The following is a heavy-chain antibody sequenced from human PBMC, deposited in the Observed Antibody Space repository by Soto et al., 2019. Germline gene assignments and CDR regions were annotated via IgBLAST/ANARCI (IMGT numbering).Heavy chain of an antibody. CDR2: ISAYNGNT. J-gene: IGHJ5*02. V-gene: IGHV1-18*01. CDR3: ARDGAVGALTPSNWFDP. D-gene: IGHD1-26*01. Sequence: GASVKVSCKASGYTFTSYGISWVRQAPGQGLEWMGWISAYNGNTNYAQKLQGRVTMTTDTSTSTAYMELRSLRSDDTAVYYCARDGAVGALTPSNWFDPWGQGTLVTVSS. CDR1: GYTFTSYG.